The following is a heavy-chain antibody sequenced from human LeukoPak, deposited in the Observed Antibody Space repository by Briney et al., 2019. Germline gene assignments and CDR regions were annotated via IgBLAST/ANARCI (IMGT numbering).Heavy chain of an antibody. CDR2: ISSSGSTI. D-gene: IGHD1-26*01. CDR3: ARRRIHSGSYTGAFDI. CDR1: GFTFSSYE. Sequence: PGGSLRLSCAASGFTFSSYEMNRVRQAPGKGLEWVSYISSSGSTIYYADSVKGRFTISRDNAKNSLYLQMNSLRAEDTALYYCARRRIHSGSYTGAFDIWGQGTMVTVSS. V-gene: IGHV3-48*03. J-gene: IGHJ3*02.